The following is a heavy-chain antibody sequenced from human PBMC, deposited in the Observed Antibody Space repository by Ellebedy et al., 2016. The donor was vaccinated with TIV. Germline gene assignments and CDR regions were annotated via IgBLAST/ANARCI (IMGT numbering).Heavy chain of an antibody. CDR1: GGSFSGYY. Sequence: SETLSLTXAVYGGSFSGYYWSWIRQPPGKGLEWIGEINHSGSTNYNPSLKSRVTISVDTSKNQFSLKLSSVTAADTAVYYCASYSSGWSDYYYGMDVWGQGTTVTVSS. V-gene: IGHV4-34*01. CDR3: ASYSSGWSDYYYGMDV. CDR2: INHSGST. J-gene: IGHJ6*02. D-gene: IGHD6-19*01.